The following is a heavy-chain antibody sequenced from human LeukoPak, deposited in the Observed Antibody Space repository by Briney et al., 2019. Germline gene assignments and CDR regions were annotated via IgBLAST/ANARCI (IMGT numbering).Heavy chain of an antibody. V-gene: IGHV4-59*08. CDR3: ARLLSGTTLDY. Sequence: SETLSLTCTFSGAFISSYYWSWIRQPPAKGLEWIGYVYYSGITNYNPSLKSRVTMSVDTSKNQFSLRLSSVTAADTAVYYCARLLSGTTLDYWGRGTLVTVSS. CDR1: GAFISSYY. CDR2: VYYSGIT. J-gene: IGHJ4*02. D-gene: IGHD4-17*01.